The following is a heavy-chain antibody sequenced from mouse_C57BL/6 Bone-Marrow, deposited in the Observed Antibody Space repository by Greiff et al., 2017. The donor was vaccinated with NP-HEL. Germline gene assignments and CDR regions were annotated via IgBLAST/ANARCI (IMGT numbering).Heavy chain of an antibody. CDR1: GYTFTDYY. CDR3: ARVNYEAMDY. Sequence: VQLQQSGPELVKPGASVKISCKASGYTFTDYYMNWVKQSHGKSLEWLGDINPNNGGTSYNQKFKGKATLTVDKYSSPAYMGLRSFTSEDSSVYYCARVNYEAMDYWGQGTSVTVSS. D-gene: IGHD2-1*01. V-gene: IGHV1-26*01. CDR2: INPNNGGT. J-gene: IGHJ4*01.